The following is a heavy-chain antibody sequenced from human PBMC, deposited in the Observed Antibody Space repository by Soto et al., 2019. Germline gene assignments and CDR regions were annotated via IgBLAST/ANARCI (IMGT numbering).Heavy chain of an antibody. V-gene: IGHV2-5*02. CDR1: GFSLSSSGVG. CDR3: VHLLTGGRFAS. Sequence: QITLKESGPSLVKPTETLTLTCTFSGFSLSSSGVGVAWIRQPPGKPLEWLALIYWDDDKYTSPSLKSRLTSTKATSKNQVVLLMTNMDPVDTATYFCVHLLTGGRFASWGQGTLVTVSS. CDR2: IYWDDDK. J-gene: IGHJ4*02. D-gene: IGHD7-27*01.